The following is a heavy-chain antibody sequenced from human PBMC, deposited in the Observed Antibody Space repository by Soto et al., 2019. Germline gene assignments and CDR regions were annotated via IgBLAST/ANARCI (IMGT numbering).Heavy chain of an antibody. CDR2: IIPIFGTA. V-gene: IGHV1-69*13. J-gene: IGHJ6*02. Sequence: ASVKVSCKASGGTFSSYAISWVRQAPGQGLEWMGGIIPIFGTANYAQKFQGRGTITADESTSTAYLELSSLRSEDTAVYYCARVVRSTVTTRNYYYGMDVWGQGTTVTVSS. CDR3: ARVVRSTVTTRNYYYGMDV. CDR1: GGTFSSYA. D-gene: IGHD4-17*01.